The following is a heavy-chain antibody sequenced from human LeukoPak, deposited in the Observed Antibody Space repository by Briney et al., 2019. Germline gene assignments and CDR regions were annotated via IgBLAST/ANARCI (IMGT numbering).Heavy chain of an antibody. CDR1: GGPISSSSYY. CDR2: IYYSGST. J-gene: IGHJ4*02. Sequence: SETLSLTCTVSGGPISSSSYYWGWIRQPPGKGLEWIGSIYYSGSTYYNPSLKSRVTISVDTSKNQFSLKLSSVTAADTAVYYCAREWWNYPDYWGQGTLVTVSS. CDR3: AREWWNYPDY. V-gene: IGHV4-39*07. D-gene: IGHD1-7*01.